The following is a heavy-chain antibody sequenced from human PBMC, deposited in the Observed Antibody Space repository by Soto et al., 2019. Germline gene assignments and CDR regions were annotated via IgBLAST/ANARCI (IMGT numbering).Heavy chain of an antibody. D-gene: IGHD1-20*01. V-gene: IGHV1-69*13. CDR1: CDTFTTFA. CDR3: ARSPGITGTRESKYDMDV. Sequence: VKVYCKDSCDTFTTFASSCVRQDPGQGVQWVGGIIPIFGTQDYAPDFAGRVTISADESTNTAYLELSSLRSEDTAVYYCARSPGITGTRESKYDMDVWGQGTTVTVSS. CDR2: IIPIFGTQ. J-gene: IGHJ6*02.